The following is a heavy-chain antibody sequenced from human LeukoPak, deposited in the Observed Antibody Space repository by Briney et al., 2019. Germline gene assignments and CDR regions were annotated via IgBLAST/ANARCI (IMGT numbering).Heavy chain of an antibody. V-gene: IGHV1-2*06. CDR1: GYTFTGYY. CDR3: ATYCSSTSCPNWFDP. J-gene: IGHJ5*02. CDR2: INPNSGGT. D-gene: IGHD2-2*01. Sequence: ASVKVSCKASGYTFTGYYMHWVRQAPGQGLEWMGRINPNSGGTNYAQKFQGRVTMTRDTSISTAYMELSRLRSDDTAVYYCATYCSSTSCPNWFDPWGQGTLVTVSS.